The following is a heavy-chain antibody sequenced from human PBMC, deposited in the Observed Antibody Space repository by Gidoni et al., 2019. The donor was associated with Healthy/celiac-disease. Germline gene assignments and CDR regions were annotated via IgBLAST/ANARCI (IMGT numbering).Heavy chain of an antibody. J-gene: IGHJ3*02. CDR1: GGSISSGSYY. CDR3: ARSKQLGRDAFDI. Sequence: QVQLQESGPGLVKPSQTLSLTCTVSGGSISSGSYYWRWIRQPAGKGLEWIGRIYTSGSTNYNPSLKSRVTISVDTSKNQFSLKVSSVTAADTAVYYCARSKQLGRDAFDIWGQGTMVTVSS. CDR2: IYTSGST. D-gene: IGHD6-6*01. V-gene: IGHV4-61*02.